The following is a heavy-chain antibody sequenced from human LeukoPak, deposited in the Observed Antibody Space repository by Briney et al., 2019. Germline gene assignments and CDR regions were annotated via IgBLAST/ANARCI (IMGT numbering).Heavy chain of an antibody. Sequence: ASVKVSCKASGYTFTSYYMHWVRQATGQGLEWMGWMNPNSGNTGYAQKFQGRVTMTRNASISTAYMELSSLRSEDTAVYYCARVRCSGGSCYLFQHWGQGTLVTVSS. V-gene: IGHV1-8*02. CDR2: MNPNSGNT. CDR1: GYTFTSYY. J-gene: IGHJ1*01. D-gene: IGHD2-15*01. CDR3: ARVRCSGGSCYLFQH.